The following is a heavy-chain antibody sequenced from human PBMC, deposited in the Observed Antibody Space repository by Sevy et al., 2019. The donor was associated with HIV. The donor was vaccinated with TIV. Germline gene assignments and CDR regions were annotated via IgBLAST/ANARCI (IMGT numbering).Heavy chain of an antibody. CDR1: GYTFTGYY. D-gene: IGHD3-9*01. CDR2: INPNSGGT. J-gene: IGHJ3*02. Sequence: ASVKVSCKASGYTFTGYYMQWVRQAPGQGLEWMGWINPNSGGTNYAQKFQGRITMTRDTSIITAYLELNRLRSDDTAGYYCARDPNDILNEPAFDIWGQGTVVTVSS. CDR3: ARDPNDILNEPAFDI. V-gene: IGHV1-2*02.